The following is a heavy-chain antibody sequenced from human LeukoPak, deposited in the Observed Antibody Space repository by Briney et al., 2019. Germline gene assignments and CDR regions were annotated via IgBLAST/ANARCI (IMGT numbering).Heavy chain of an antibody. Sequence: SETLSLTCTVSGGSISSYYWSWIRQPPGKGLEWIGEINHSGSTNYNPSLKSRVTISVDTSKNQFSLKLSSVTAADTAVYYCARDPYGSGSYLRYWGQGTLVTVSS. CDR3: ARDPYGSGSYLRY. CDR2: INHSGST. CDR1: GGSISSYY. V-gene: IGHV4-34*01. J-gene: IGHJ4*02. D-gene: IGHD3-10*01.